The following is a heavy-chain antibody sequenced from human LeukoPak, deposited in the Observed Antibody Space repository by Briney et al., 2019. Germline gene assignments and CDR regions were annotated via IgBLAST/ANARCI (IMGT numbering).Heavy chain of an antibody. CDR3: AREALAYDFWSGYYNWFDP. J-gene: IGHJ5*02. CDR2: INHSGST. Sequence: SETLSLTCAVYGGSFSGYYRSWISQPPGKGLEWIGEINHSGSTNYNPSLKSRVTISVDTSKNQFSLKLSSVTAADTAVYYCAREALAYDFWSGYYNWFDPWGQGTLVTVSS. V-gene: IGHV4-34*01. D-gene: IGHD3-3*01. CDR1: GGSFSGYY.